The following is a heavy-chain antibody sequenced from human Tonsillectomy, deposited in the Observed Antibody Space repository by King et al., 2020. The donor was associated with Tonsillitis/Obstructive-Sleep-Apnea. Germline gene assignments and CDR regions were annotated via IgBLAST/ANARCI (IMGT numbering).Heavy chain of an antibody. CDR1: GGTFSSYA. CDR2: IIPIFGTA. CDR3: ARGRGLGLHPDYYYYYYMDV. J-gene: IGHJ6*03. D-gene: IGHD1-7*01. V-gene: IGHV1-69*01. Sequence: QLVQSGAEVKKPGSSVKVSCKASGGTFSSYAISWVRQAPGQGLEWMGGIIPIFGTANYAQKFQGRVTITADESPSTAYMELSSLRAEDTAGYYCARGRGLGLHPDYYYYYYMDVWGKGTTVTVSS.